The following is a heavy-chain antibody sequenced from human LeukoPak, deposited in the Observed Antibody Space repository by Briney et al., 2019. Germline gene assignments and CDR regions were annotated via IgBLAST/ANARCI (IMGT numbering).Heavy chain of an antibody. Sequence: GGSLRLSCIVSGFTFGDYAMSWVRQAPGKGLEWVGFIRSKDSGGTTEYAASVKGRFTISRDDSKSIAYLQMNSLKTEDTAVYYRTRYYDYWSIFDYWGQGTLVTVSS. CDR1: GFTFGDYA. CDR2: IRSKDSGGTT. D-gene: IGHD3-3*01. J-gene: IGHJ4*02. V-gene: IGHV3-49*04. CDR3: TRYYDYWSIFDY.